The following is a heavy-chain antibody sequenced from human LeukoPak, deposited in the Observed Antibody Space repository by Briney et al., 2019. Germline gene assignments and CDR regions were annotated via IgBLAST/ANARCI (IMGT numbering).Heavy chain of an antibody. CDR3: ARDGTYPY. J-gene: IGHJ4*02. Sequence: GGSLRLSCAASGFTFSSYAMSWVRQAPGKGLEWVSAITNSGGTTYYADSVKGRFTISRDNAKNSLYLQMNSLRADDTAVYYCARDGTYPYWGQGTPVTVSS. CDR2: ITNSGGTT. D-gene: IGHD6-13*01. CDR1: GFTFSSYA. V-gene: IGHV3-23*01.